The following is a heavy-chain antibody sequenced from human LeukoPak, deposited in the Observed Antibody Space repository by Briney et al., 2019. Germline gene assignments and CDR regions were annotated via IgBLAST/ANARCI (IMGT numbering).Heavy chain of an antibody. V-gene: IGHV1-2*02. CDR1: GYTFTGYY. Sequence: ASVKVSCKASGYTFTGYYMHWVRQAPGQGLEWMGWINPNSGGTNYAQKFQGRVTMTRDTSISTAYMELSRLRSDDTAVYYCARSNMVRGVAGRNYWYFDLWGCGTLVTVSS. J-gene: IGHJ2*01. CDR3: ARSNMVRGVAGRNYWYFDL. D-gene: IGHD3-10*01. CDR2: INPNSGGT.